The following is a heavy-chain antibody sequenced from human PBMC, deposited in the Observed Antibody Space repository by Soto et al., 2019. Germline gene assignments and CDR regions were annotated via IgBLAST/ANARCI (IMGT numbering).Heavy chain of an antibody. CDR1: GGSISSGGYY. Sequence: SATLSLTCTVSGGSISSGGYYWSWIRQHPGKGLEWIGYIYYSGSTYYNPSLKSRVTISVDTSKNQFSLKLSSVTAADTAVYYCARVGYDFPYYYGMDVWGQGTTVTVSS. CDR3: ARVGYDFPYYYGMDV. D-gene: IGHD3-3*01. CDR2: IYYSGST. J-gene: IGHJ6*02. V-gene: IGHV4-31*03.